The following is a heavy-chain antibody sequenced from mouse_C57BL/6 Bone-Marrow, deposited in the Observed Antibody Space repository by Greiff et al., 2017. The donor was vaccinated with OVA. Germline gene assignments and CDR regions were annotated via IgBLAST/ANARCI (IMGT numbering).Heavy chain of an antibody. CDR2: IYPRSGNT. CDR1: GYTFTSYG. CDR3: ARSYYYGSSYGDD. Sequence: LVESGAELARPGASVKLSCKASGYTFTSYGISWVKQRTGQGLEWIGEIYPRSGNTYYNEKFKGKATLTADKSSSTAYMELRSLTSEDSAVYFCARSYYYGSSYGDDWGQGTTLTVSS. V-gene: IGHV1-81*01. D-gene: IGHD1-1*01. J-gene: IGHJ2*01.